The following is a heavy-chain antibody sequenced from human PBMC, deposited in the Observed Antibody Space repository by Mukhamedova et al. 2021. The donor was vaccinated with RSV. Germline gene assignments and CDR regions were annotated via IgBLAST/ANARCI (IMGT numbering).Heavy chain of an antibody. D-gene: IGHD3-9*01. CDR3: AHTLRYFDWLLYLEGYYFDY. J-gene: IGHJ4*02. V-gene: IGHV2-5*02. CDR2: IYWDDDK. Sequence: EWLALIYWDDDKRYSPSLKSRLTITKDTSKNQVVLTMTNMDPVDTATYYCAHTLRYFDWLLYLEGYYFDYWGQGTLVTVSS.